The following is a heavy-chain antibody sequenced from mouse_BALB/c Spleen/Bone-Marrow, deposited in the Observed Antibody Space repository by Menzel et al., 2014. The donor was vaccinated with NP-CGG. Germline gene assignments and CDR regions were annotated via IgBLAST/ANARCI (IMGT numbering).Heavy chain of an antibody. J-gene: IGHJ3*01. V-gene: IGHV1S81*02. CDR2: INPSNGRT. CDR3: ARSYYRYDVIVY. Sequence: GAELVKPGASVKLSCKASGYTFTSYWMHWVKQRPGQGLEWIGEINPSNGRTNYNEKFKSKATLTVDKSSSTAYMQLSSLTSEDSAVYYCARSYYRYDVIVYWGQGTLVTVSA. CDR1: GYTFTSYW. D-gene: IGHD2-14*01.